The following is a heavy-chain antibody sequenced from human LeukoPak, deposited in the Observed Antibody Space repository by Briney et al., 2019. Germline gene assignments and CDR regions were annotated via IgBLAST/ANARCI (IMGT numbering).Heavy chain of an antibody. Sequence: PGGSLRLSCAASGFSLSNFGMHWVRQAPGKGLEWVAALLYDGNTKHYADSVKGRFTISRDISKNTFYLQMNSLTAEDTAVYYCARDHRPEIQYYYMDVWGKRTTVAVSS. J-gene: IGHJ6*03. D-gene: IGHD1-14*01. CDR1: GFSLSNFG. CDR3: ARDHRPEIQYYYMDV. V-gene: IGHV3-33*01. CDR2: LLYDGNTK.